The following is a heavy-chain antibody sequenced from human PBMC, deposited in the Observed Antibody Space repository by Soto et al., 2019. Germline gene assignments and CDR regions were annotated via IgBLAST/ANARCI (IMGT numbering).Heavy chain of an antibody. CDR1: GFTFSNYA. V-gene: IGHV3-30*14. D-gene: IGHD3-22*01. CDR2: ISYDGSNK. Sequence: GGSLRLSCAASGFTFSNYAMHWVRQAPGKGLEWVAVISYDGSNKYYADSVKGRFTISRDNSKNTAYLQMSSLRPEDTAVYYCVKGEYYYDGSAYYPFDYWGQGTLVTVSS. CDR3: VKGEYYYDGSAYYPFDY. J-gene: IGHJ4*02.